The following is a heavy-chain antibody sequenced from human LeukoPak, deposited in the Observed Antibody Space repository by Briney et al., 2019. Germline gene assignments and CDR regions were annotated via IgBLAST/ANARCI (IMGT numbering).Heavy chain of an antibody. J-gene: IGHJ4*02. Sequence: GESLKISCKGSGYSFTSYWIGWVRQMPGKGLEWMGIIYPGDSDTRYSPSFQGQVTISASKSISTAYLQWSSLKASDTAMYYCARSLYYYDSSGYFGYWGQGTLVTVSS. D-gene: IGHD3-22*01. CDR2: IYPGDSDT. V-gene: IGHV5-51*03. CDR3: ARSLYYYDSSGYFGY. CDR1: GYSFTSYW.